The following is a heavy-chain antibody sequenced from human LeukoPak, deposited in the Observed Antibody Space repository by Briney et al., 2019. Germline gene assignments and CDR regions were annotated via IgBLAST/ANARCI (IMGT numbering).Heavy chain of an antibody. D-gene: IGHD3-22*01. CDR3: AREVYYYDSSGYYGVDY. CDR2: IYSGGST. J-gene: IGHJ4*02. CDR1: GFTVSSNY. V-gene: IGHV3-66*02. Sequence: GGSLRPSCAASGFTVSSNYMSWVRQAPGKGLEWVPVIYSGGSTYYADSVKGRFTISRDNSKNTLYLQMNSLRAEDTAVYYCAREVYYYDSSGYYGVDYWGQGTLVTVSS.